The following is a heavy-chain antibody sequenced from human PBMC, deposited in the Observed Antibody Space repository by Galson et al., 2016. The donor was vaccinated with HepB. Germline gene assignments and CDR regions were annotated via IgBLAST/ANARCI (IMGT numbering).Heavy chain of an antibody. Sequence: SVQVSCKASGYTFTSYGISWVRQAPGQGLEWMGWNSASNGKTTDVRKLQGRVTMTTDTSTSTAYMELRSLRSDDTAVYYCARVPFYSSILFDYWGQGTLVTVSS. D-gene: IGHD6-13*01. CDR2: NSASNGKT. CDR3: ARVPFYSSILFDY. CDR1: GYTFTSYG. J-gene: IGHJ4*02. V-gene: IGHV1-18*04.